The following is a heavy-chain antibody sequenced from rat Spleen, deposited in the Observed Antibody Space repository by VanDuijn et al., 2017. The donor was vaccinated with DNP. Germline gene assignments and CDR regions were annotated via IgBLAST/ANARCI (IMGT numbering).Heavy chain of an antibody. V-gene: IGHV5-19*01. CDR1: EFTFSKSD. J-gene: IGHJ2*01. D-gene: IGHD1-11*01. CDR2: ISSSAGST. CDR3: TTDFGRGY. Sequence: EVQLVESGGGLVQPGRSLKLSCAASEFTFSKSDVAWVRQAPTRGLEWVTSISSSAGSTSYRDSVKGRFTISRDNAKNTLYLQMDSLRSEDTATYYCTTDFGRGYWGQGVMVTVSS.